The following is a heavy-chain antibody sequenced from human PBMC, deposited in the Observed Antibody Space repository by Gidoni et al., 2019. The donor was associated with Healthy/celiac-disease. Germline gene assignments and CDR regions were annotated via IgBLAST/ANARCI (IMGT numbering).Heavy chain of an antibody. Sequence: EVQLVESGGGLVKPGGSLRLSCAASGFTFSNAWLNWVRQAPGKGLEWVGRIKSKTDGGTTDDAAPVKGRFTISRDDSKNTLYLQMNSLKTEDTAVYYCTRRGLIYYYYGMDVWGQGTTVTVSS. D-gene: IGHD3-16*01. CDR2: IKSKTDGGTT. J-gene: IGHJ6*02. CDR3: TRRGLIYYYYGMDV. V-gene: IGHV3-15*07. CDR1: GFTFSNAW.